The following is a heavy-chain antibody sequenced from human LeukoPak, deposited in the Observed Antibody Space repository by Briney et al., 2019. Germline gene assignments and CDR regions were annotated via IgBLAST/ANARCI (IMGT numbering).Heavy chain of an antibody. V-gene: IGHV1-18*01. CDR3: ARDYYYDSSGYPYNWFDP. CDR2: ISAYNGNT. Sequence: ASVNVSCKASGYTFTSYGISWVRQAPGQGLEWMGWISAYNGNTNYAQKLQGRVTMTTDTSTSTAYMELRSLRSDDTAVYYCARDYYYDSSGYPYNWFDPWGQGTLVTVSS. CDR1: GYTFTSYG. D-gene: IGHD3-22*01. J-gene: IGHJ5*02.